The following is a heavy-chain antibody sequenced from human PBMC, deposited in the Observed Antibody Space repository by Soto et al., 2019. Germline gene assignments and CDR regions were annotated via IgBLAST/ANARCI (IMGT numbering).Heavy chain of an antibody. V-gene: IGHV1-69*13. CDR2: IIPIFGTA. Sequence: SVKVSCKASGGTSSSYAISWVRQAPGQGLEWMGGIIPIFGTANYAQKFQGRVTITADESTSTAYMELSSLRSEDTAVYYCARSTGTTGTTDFDYWGQGTLVTVPQ. D-gene: IGHD1-1*01. CDR3: ARSTGTTGTTDFDY. J-gene: IGHJ4*02. CDR1: GGTSSSYA.